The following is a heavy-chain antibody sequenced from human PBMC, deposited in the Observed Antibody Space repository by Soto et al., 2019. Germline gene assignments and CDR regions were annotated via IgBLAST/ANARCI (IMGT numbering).Heavy chain of an antibody. Sequence: QVQLVQSGAEVKKPGASVKVSCKASGYTFTNFDINWVRQAPGQGLEWMGWMNPKSGNTDYAENFQGRVTMTRNTSIGTAYMELSSLRSEDTAVYYCARGLGGAFDYWGQGTLVTVSS. J-gene: IGHJ4*02. D-gene: IGHD1-26*01. V-gene: IGHV1-8*01. CDR2: MNPKSGNT. CDR1: GYTFTNFD. CDR3: ARGLGGAFDY.